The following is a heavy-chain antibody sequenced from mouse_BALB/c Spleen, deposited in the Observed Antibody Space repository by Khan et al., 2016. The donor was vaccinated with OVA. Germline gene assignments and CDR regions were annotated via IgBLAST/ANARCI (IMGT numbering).Heavy chain of an antibody. D-gene: IGHD1-1*01. CDR1: GFTFNNYG. CDR2: ISGDSNTI. CDR3: ATSYCYGYYFDY. Sequence: EVELVESGGGLVQPGGSRKLSCAASGFTFNNYGMHWVRQAPEKGLEWVAYISGDSNTIYYVDLVKGRFTISRDNPKNTLFLQMTSLMSEDTAMYYCATSYCYGYYFDYWGPGTTLTVS. J-gene: IGHJ2*01. V-gene: IGHV5-17*02.